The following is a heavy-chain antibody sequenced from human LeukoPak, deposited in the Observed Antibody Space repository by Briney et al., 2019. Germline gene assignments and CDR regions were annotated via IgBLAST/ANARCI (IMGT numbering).Heavy chain of an antibody. Sequence: GASVKVSCKASGYTFTSYSISWVRQAPGQGLEWMGWVSPYKGNTNYAQKFQGRVTMTTDTSTSTAYMELRSLRSDDTAVYYCARVVTGYYRGDHWGQGTLVTVSS. CDR3: ARVVTGYYRGDH. CDR1: GYTFTSYS. D-gene: IGHD3-9*01. V-gene: IGHV1-18*01. J-gene: IGHJ4*02. CDR2: VSPYKGNT.